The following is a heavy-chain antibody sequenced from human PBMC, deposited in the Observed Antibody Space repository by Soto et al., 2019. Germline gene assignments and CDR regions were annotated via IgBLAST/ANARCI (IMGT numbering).Heavy chain of an antibody. CDR1: GGTFSSYA. J-gene: IGHJ3*02. CDR3: ARDQGEMATIDAFDI. CDR2: IIPIFGTA. Sequence: SVKVSCKASGGTFSSYAISWVRQAPGQGLEWMGWIIPIFGTANYAQKFQGRVTITADESTSTAYMELSSLRSEDTAVYYCARDQGEMATIDAFDIWGQGTMVTVSS. D-gene: IGHD5-12*01. V-gene: IGHV1-69*13.